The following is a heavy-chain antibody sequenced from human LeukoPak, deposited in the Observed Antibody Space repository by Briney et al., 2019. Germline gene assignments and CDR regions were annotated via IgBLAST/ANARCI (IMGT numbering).Heavy chain of an antibody. CDR3: ARQLGDGYNWAFDY. D-gene: IGHD5-24*01. J-gene: IGHJ4*02. CDR2: IYYSGST. Sequence: PSETLSLTCTVSGGSISSYYWGWIRQPPGKGLEWIGYIYYSGSTNYNPSLKSRVTISVDTSKNQFSLKLSSVTAADTAVYYCARQLGDGYNWAFDYWGQGTLVTVSS. V-gene: IGHV4-59*08. CDR1: GGSISSYY.